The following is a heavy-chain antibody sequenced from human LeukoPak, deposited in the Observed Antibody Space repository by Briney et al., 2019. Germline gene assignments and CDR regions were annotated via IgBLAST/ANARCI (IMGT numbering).Heavy chain of an antibody. V-gene: IGHV4-61*08. Sequence: PSETLSLTCTVSGGSVESADYYWSWIRQPPGKGLEWIGYMYHTGSSNYNPSLKSRVTISLDMSKDQFSLKLTSVTAADTAMYYCVRDQGGGSHRHAFDLWGQGTMVTVSS. CDR3: VRDQGGGSHRHAFDL. CDR2: MYHTGSS. CDR1: GGSVESADYY. D-gene: IGHD1-26*01. J-gene: IGHJ3*01.